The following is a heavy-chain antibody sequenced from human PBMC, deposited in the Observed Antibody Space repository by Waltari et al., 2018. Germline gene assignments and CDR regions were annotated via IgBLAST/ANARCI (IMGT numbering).Heavy chain of an antibody. CDR1: GFTFSTYA. Sequence: EVQLLESGGGLVQPGGSLRLSCVASGFTFSTYAMSWVRQAPGKGREWVSTLAYTGDNTNYADSAKGRFTISRDISKRTLYLHMNSLRAEDTAVYYCAKAHYDSSGYFSDFDYWGQGTRVTVSS. D-gene: IGHD3-22*01. V-gene: IGHV3-23*01. CDR3: AKAHYDSSGYFSDFDY. CDR2: LAYTGDNT. J-gene: IGHJ4*02.